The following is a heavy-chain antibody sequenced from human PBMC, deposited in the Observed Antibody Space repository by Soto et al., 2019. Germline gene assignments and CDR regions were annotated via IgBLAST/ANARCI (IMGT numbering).Heavy chain of an antibody. D-gene: IGHD3-22*01. CDR1: GYTFTGNA. V-gene: IGHV1-3*04. CDR3: ATEGYDSSSYPLGY. J-gene: IGHJ4*02. Sequence: QVHLVQSGAEVKKPGASVKVSCKASGYTFTGNAMHWVRQAPGQRLEWMGWINNGNGNTKYSQKFQGRVTISRDTSATTTYMELSSLRFEDTAVYYCATEGYDSSSYPLGYWGQGTLVTGSS. CDR2: INNGNGNT.